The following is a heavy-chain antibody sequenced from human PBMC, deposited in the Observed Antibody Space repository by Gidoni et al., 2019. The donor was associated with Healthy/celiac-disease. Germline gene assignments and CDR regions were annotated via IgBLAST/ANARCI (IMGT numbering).Heavy chain of an antibody. D-gene: IGHD6-13*01. CDR3: AREGGGQQLVLGYYGMDV. CDR2: ICYDGSNK. CDR1: GFTFSSYG. J-gene: IGHJ6*02. Sequence: QVQLVESGGGVVQPGRSRRLSCAASGFTFSSYGMHWVRQAPGKGLEWVAVICYDGSNKYYADSVKGRFTISRDNAKNALYLQMNSLRAEDTAVYYCAREGGGQQLVLGYYGMDVWGQGTTVTVSS. V-gene: IGHV3-33*01.